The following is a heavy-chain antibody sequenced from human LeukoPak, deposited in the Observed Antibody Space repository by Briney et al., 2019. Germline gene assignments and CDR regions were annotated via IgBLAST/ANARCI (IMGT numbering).Heavy chain of an antibody. J-gene: IGHJ4*02. Sequence: GASVKVSCKASGYSFTSHYMHWVRQAPGQGLEWLGLINPSGGSTSYAQKFQGRVTMTRDTSTNTVYMELSSLRSEDTAVYYCARDQWLRSMMGEIDYWGQGTLVTVSS. CDR3: ARDQWLRSMMGEIDY. CDR2: INPSGGST. CDR1: GYSFTSHY. V-gene: IGHV1-46*01. D-gene: IGHD5-12*01.